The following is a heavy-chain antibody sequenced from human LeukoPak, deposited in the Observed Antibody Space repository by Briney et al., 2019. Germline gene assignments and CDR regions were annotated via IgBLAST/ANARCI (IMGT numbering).Heavy chain of an antibody. CDR3: ARDARGSYYDH. J-gene: IGHJ5*02. CDR1: GFTFSSYW. Sequence: GGSLRLSCAASGFTFSSYWMSWVRQAPGKGLEWVANINQDGSEKYYVDSVKGRFTISRDNAKNSLYLQMDSLRAEDTAMYYCARDARGSYYDHWGQGTLVTVSS. V-gene: IGHV3-7*01. D-gene: IGHD1-26*01. CDR2: INQDGSEK.